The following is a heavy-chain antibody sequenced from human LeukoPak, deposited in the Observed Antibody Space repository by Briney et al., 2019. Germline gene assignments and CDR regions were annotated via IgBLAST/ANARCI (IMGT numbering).Heavy chain of an antibody. CDR1: GGSFSGYY. V-gene: IGHV4-34*01. CDR2: INHSGST. J-gene: IGHJ6*02. CDR3: ARGEGRFLEWLYTDYYYYGMDV. D-gene: IGHD3-3*01. Sequence: PSETLSLTCAVYGGSFSGYYWSWIRQPPGKELEWIGEINHSGSTNYNPSLKGRVTISVDTSKNQFSLKLSSVTAADTAVYYCARGEGRFLEWLYTDYYYYGMDVWGQGTTVTVSS.